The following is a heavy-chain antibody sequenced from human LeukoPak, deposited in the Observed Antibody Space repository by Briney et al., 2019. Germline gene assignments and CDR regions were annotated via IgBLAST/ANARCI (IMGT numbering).Heavy chain of an antibody. D-gene: IGHD4-17*01. CDR1: GFTFSSYA. J-gene: IGHJ4*02. Sequence: GGSLRLSCAAPGFTFSSYAMHWVRQAPGKGLEWVAVISYDGSNKYYADSVKGRFTISRDNSKNTLFLQMNSLRAEDTAVYYCARALESVTTGVDYWGQGTLVTVSS. CDR2: ISYDGSNK. V-gene: IGHV3-30-3*01. CDR3: ARALESVTTGVDY.